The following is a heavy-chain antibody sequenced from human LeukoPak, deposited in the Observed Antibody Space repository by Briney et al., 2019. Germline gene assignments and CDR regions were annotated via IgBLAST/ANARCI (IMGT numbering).Heavy chain of an antibody. CDR3: ARGVYQFHY. D-gene: IGHD2-2*01. CDR1: GFTFSSYW. CDR2: MNQDGSEK. Sequence: PGGSLRLSCAASGFTFSSYWMCWVRQAPGKGLEWVANMNQDGSEKHYVDSVQGRFTIFRDNAKNSLYLQMNSLRAEDTATYYCARGVYQFHYWGQGTLVTVSS. V-gene: IGHV3-7*01. J-gene: IGHJ4*02.